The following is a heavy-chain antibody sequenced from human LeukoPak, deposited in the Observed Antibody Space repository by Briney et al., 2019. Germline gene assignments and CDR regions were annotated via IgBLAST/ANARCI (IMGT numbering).Heavy chain of an antibody. CDR1: GFTFSNAW. CDR3: TTMMFTYYDYVWGSYRLPTIDY. D-gene: IGHD3-16*02. V-gene: IGHV3-15*01. J-gene: IGHJ4*02. CDR2: IKSKTDGGTT. Sequence: GGSLRLSCAASGFTFSNAWMSWVRQAPGKGLEWVGRIKSKTDGGTTDYAAPVKGRFTISRGDSKNTLYLQMNSLKTEDTAVYYCTTMMFTYYDYVWGSYRLPTIDYWGQGTLVTVSS.